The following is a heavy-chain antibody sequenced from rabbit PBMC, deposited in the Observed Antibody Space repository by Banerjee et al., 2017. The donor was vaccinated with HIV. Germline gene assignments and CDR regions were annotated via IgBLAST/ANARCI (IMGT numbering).Heavy chain of an antibody. Sequence: QSLEESGGDLVKPGASLTLTCSASGFSFSSDGISWVRQAPGKGLEWIGCIYIGDGNTYYASWAKGRFTISKTSSTTVTLQMTSLTAADTATYFCARSTSGYDIGDLGGPGTLVTVS. D-gene: IGHD1-1*01. CDR1: GFSFSSDG. CDR2: IYIGDGNT. V-gene: IGHV1S40*01. J-gene: IGHJ6*01. CDR3: ARSTSGYDIGDL.